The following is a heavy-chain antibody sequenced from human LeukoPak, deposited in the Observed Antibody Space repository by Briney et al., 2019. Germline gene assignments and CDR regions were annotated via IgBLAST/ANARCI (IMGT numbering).Heavy chain of an antibody. CDR2: AGWAGGTT. CDR3: AKELDTMFFDY. Sequence: GGSLGLSCATSGFNFDRYTIHWVRQAPGKGLEWVSLAGWAGGTTSYSDSVRGRFTISRDSGRKSVYLQMNSLTTDDTAFYFCAKELDTMFFDYWGQGALVTVSS. J-gene: IGHJ4*02. V-gene: IGHV3-43*01. CDR1: GFNFDRYT. D-gene: IGHD3-10*02.